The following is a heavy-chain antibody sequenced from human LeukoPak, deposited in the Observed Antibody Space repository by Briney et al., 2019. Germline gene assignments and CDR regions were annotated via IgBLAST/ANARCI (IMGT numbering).Heavy chain of an antibody. CDR1: GYTFTGYY. J-gene: IGHJ4*02. Sequence: VASVKVSCKASGYTFTGYYMHWVRQAPGQGLEWMGWINPNSGGTNYAQKFQGRVTMTRDTSISTAYMELSRLRSDDTAVYYCARVAALDYDILTGYYRYLDYWGQGTLVTVSS. D-gene: IGHD3-9*01. V-gene: IGHV1-2*02. CDR3: ARVAALDYDILTGYYRYLDY. CDR2: INPNSGGT.